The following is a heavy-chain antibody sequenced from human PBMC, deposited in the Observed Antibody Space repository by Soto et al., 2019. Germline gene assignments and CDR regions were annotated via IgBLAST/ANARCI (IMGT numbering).Heavy chain of an antibody. D-gene: IGHD1-26*01. CDR2: FYYSGST. J-gene: IGHJ4*02. CDR1: GGSISTYY. V-gene: IGHV4-59*08. Sequence: SETLSLTCTVSGGSISTYYWSWIRQPPGKGLEWIGYFYYSGSTNYNPSLKSRVTISVDTSKNQFSLKLSSVTAADTAVYYCARPSGSYLYYFDYWGQGTLVTVSS. CDR3: ARPSGSYLYYFDY.